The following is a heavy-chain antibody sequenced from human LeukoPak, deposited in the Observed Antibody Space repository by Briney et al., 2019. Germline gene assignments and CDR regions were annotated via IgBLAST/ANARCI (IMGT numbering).Heavy chain of an antibody. CDR1: GFTFSSYG. V-gene: IGHV3-30*03. J-gene: IGHJ6*02. CDR3: ARQIQPKTDSMDV. D-gene: IGHD1-1*01. Sequence: PGGSLRLSCAASGFTFSSYGMHWVRQAPGKGLEWVAAISYDGGNKHYADSVKGRFTISRDNSKNTLYLQMNSLRAEDTAVYYCARQIQPKTDSMDVWGQGTTVTVSS. CDR2: ISYDGGNK.